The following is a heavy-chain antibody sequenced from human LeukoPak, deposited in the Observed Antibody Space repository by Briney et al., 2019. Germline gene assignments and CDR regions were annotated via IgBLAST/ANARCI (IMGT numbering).Heavy chain of an antibody. CDR1: GGSISSGGYD. D-gene: IGHD3-22*01. CDR2: IYYSGST. CDR3: ASLYDSSGYYYVGGNAFDI. V-gene: IGHV4-31*03. Sequence: SETLSLTCTVSGGSISSGGYDWSWMRQHPGKGLEWTGYIYYSGSTYYNPSLKSRLTISVDTSKNQFSLKLSSVTAADTAVYYCASLYDSSGYYYVGGNAFDIWGQGTMVTVSS. J-gene: IGHJ3*02.